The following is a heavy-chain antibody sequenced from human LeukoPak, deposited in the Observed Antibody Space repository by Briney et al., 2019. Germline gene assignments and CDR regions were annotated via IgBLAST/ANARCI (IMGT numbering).Heavy chain of an antibody. CDR3: ARQSGYNYGHCDY. J-gene: IGHJ4*02. D-gene: IGHD5-18*01. CDR1: GGSISTTGYY. V-gene: IGHV4-39*01. CDR2: IYRSGSV. Sequence: ADTLSLTCTVSGGSISTTGYYWGWIRQPPGKGLEWIGSIYRSGSVYYNPSLKSRGTISVDTSKNLFSLRLSSATAADTAVYYCARQSGYNYGHCDYWGQGTLVSVSS.